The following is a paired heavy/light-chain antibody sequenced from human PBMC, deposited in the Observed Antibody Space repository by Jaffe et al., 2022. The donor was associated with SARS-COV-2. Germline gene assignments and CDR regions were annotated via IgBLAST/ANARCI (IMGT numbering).Heavy chain of an antibody. V-gene: IGHV4-4*07. CDR3: ARVAPTSINIGTNWFDP. CDR2: VFSSGTP. Sequence: QVQLQESGPRLVKASETLSLTCTVSGGSISSYYWSWIRRPAGKGLEWIGRVFSSGTPIYNPSLKGRVTMSVDTSKNQFSLSLSSVTAADTAIYYCARVAPTSINIGTNWFDPWGQGTLVTISS. CDR1: GGSISSYY. J-gene: IGHJ5*02. D-gene: IGHD3-3*02.
Light chain of an antibody. CDR3: QSYDSSLNDWV. V-gene: IGLV1-40*01. CDR1: SSNIGAGFD. Sequence: QSVLTQPPSVSGAPGQRATISCTGSSSNIGAGFDVHWYQQLPGTAPKILIYAITHRPSGVPDRFSGSKSGPSASLVIAGLQGEDEAEYYCQSYDSSLNDWVFGGGTKLTVL. CDR2: AIT. J-gene: IGLJ3*02.